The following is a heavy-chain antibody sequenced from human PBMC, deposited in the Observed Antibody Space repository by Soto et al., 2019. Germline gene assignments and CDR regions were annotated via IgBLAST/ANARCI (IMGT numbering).Heavy chain of an antibody. V-gene: IGHV4-39*01. CDR3: ARVLRFLEWVGDFDY. J-gene: IGHJ4*02. CDR1: GGSISSSSYY. D-gene: IGHD3-3*01. Sequence: QLQLQESGPGLVKTSETLSLTCTVSGGSISSSSYYWGWIRQPPGKGLEWIGSIYYSGGTYYNPSLKSRVTISVDTSKNQFSLKLSSVTAADTAVYYCARVLRFLEWVGDFDYWGQGTLVTVSS. CDR2: IYYSGGT.